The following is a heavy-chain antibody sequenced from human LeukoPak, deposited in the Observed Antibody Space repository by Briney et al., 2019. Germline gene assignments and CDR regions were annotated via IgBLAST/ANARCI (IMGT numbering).Heavy chain of an antibody. CDR2: IYHSGST. V-gene: IGHV4-4*02. Sequence: PSETLSLTCAVSGGSISSSNWWRWVRQPPGKGLEWIGEIYHSGSTNYNPSLKSRVTISVDKSKNQFSLKLSSVTAADTAVYYCARISGSGPDYYDSSGYNYYYYGMDVWGQGTTVTVSS. D-gene: IGHD3-22*01. CDR1: GGSISSSNW. CDR3: ARISGSGPDYYDSSGYNYYYYGMDV. J-gene: IGHJ6*02.